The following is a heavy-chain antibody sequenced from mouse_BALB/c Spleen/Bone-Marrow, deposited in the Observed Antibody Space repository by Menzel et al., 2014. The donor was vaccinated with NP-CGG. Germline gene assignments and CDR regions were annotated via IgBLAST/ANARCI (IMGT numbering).Heavy chain of an antibody. D-gene: IGHD2-1*01. CDR1: GFTFSSFG. Sequence: EVNLVESGGGLVQPGGSRKLSCAASGFTFSSFGMHWVRQAPEKGLEWVAYISSGSSTIYYADTVKGRFTISRDNPKNTLFLQMTSLRSEDTAMYYCARYGNYFYAMGYWGQGTSVTVSS. J-gene: IGHJ4*01. V-gene: IGHV5-17*02. CDR2: ISSGSSTI. CDR3: ARYGNYFYAMGY.